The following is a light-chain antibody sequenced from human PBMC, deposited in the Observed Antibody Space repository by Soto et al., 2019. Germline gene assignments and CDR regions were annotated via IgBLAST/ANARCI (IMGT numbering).Light chain of an antibody. V-gene: IGLV1-47*01. CDR3: VAWDDSLSGVV. CDR2: RNN. J-gene: IGLJ2*01. Sequence: HSVLTQPPSASGTPGQRVTISCSGSSSNIGSNYVYWYQQLPGTAPKLLIYRNNQRPSGVPDRFSGSKSGTSASLAISGLRSEDEADYYCVAWDDSLSGVVFGGGTKVTVL. CDR1: SSNIGSNY.